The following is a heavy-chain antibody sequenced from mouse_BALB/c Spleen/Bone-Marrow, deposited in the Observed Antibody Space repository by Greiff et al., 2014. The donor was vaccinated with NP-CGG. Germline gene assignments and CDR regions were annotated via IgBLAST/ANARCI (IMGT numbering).Heavy chain of an antibody. CDR2: ILPGSGTS. Sequence: QVQLQQSGAELMKPGASVKISCKATGYTFSSYWIEWVKLRPGHGLEWIGEILPGSGTSNYNMKFKGKATFTADKSSNTAYMQLSSLTSGDSAVYYCARVLYYGNYDSFAYWGQGTLVTVSA. CDR3: ARVLYYGNYDSFAY. J-gene: IGHJ3*01. V-gene: IGHV1-9*01. CDR1: GYTFSSYW. D-gene: IGHD2-1*01.